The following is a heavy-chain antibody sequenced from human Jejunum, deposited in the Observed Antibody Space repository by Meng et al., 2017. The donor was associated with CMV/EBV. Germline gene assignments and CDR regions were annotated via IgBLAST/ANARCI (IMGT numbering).Heavy chain of an antibody. CDR1: GYPFNTYW. J-gene: IGHJ4*02. Sequence: TGFGYPFNTYWIAWVRQMPGKGLEWMGTIFPGDSETRYSPSFQGQVTISADKSISTAYLEWGRLEASDTGIYFCARRRDGPYYFDTWGQGTEVTVSS. V-gene: IGHV5-51*01. CDR3: ARRRDGPYYFDT. CDR2: IFPGDSET. D-gene: IGHD3-9*01.